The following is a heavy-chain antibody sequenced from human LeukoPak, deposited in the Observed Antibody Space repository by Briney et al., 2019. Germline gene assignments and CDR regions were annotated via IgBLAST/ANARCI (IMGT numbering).Heavy chain of an antibody. V-gene: IGHV1-69*05. CDR2: IIPIFGTA. Sequence: VASVKVSCKASGGTFSSYAISWVRQAPGQGLEWMGRIIPIFGTANYAQKFQGRVTITTDESTSTAYMELSSLRSEDTAVYYCARARAGYCSGGSCYLSHWFDPWGQGPLVTVSS. CDR3: ARARAGYCSGGSCYLSHWFDP. D-gene: IGHD2-15*01. J-gene: IGHJ5*02. CDR1: GGTFSSYA.